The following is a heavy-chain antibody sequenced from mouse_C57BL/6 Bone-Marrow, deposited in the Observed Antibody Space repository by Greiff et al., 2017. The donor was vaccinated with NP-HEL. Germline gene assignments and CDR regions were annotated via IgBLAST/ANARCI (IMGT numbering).Heavy chain of an antibody. D-gene: IGHD1-1*01. Sequence: QVQLKQPGAELARPGASVKLSCKASGYTFTSYGISWVKQRTGQGLEWIGEIYPRSGNTYYNEKFKGKATLTADKSSSTAYMELRSLTSEDSAVYFCASLHYYGSSFEYWGKGTTLTV. CDR2: IYPRSGNT. CDR3: ASLHYYGSSFEY. CDR1: GYTFTSYG. J-gene: IGHJ2*01. V-gene: IGHV1-81*01.